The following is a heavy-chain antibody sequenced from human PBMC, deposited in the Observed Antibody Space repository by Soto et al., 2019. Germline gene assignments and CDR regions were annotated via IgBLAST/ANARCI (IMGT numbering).Heavy chain of an antibody. D-gene: IGHD3-22*01. Sequence: GESLKISCKGSGYSFTSYWIGWVRQMPGKGLEWMGIIYPGVSGTRYSPSFQGQVTISADKSISTAYLQWSSLKASDTAMYYCARRYYYDSSGPGFYEWGKGSLVTV. CDR2: IYPGVSGT. CDR1: GYSFTSYW. V-gene: IGHV5-51*01. CDR3: ARRYYYDSSGPGFYE. J-gene: IGHJ4*02.